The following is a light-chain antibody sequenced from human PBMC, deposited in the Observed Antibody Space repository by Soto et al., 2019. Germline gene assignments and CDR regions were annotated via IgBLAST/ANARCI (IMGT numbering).Light chain of an antibody. CDR3: QQYNSYSYT. V-gene: IGKV1-8*01. CDR2: AAS. Sequence: AIRLTQSPSSLSASTGDRVTITCRASQGISSYLAWYQQKPGKAPKLMIYAASTSQSGVPSRFSGSGSGTEFTLTISSLQPDDVATHYCQQYNSYSYTFGQGTKVDIK. CDR1: QGISSY. J-gene: IGKJ2*01.